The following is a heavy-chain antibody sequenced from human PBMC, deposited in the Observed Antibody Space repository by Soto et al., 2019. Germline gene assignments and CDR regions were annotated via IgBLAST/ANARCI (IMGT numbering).Heavy chain of an antibody. D-gene: IGHD2-2*01. J-gene: IGHJ4*02. CDR3: ARALEYQLLNFDY. V-gene: IGHV1-69*13. CDR2: IIPIFSTA. CDR1: GGTFSSYA. Sequence: SVQVSCKASGGTFSSYAISWVRQAPGQGLEWMGGIIPIFSTANYAQKFQGRVTITAAEYTSTAYMELSSVGTEDTALYYCARALEYQLLNFDYWGQGTLVTVSS.